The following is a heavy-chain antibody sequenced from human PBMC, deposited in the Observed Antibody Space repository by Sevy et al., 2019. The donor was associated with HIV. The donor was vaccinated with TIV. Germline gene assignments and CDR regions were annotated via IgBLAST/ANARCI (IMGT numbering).Heavy chain of an antibody. CDR1: GFTFSSYE. V-gene: IGHV3-48*03. CDR3: ARVDANYDKGFDP. J-gene: IGHJ5*02. Sequence: GGSLRLSCEASGFTFSSYEMNWVRQAPGKGLECVSYISSSGTTIKYADSVKGRFTISRDNAKNSLYMQMSSLRAEDTAVYYCARVDANYDKGFDPWGQGTLVTVSS. D-gene: IGHD3-22*01. CDR2: ISSSGTTI.